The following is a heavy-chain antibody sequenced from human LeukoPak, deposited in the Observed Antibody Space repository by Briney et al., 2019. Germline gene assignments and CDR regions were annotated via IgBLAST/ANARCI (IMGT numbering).Heavy chain of an antibody. CDR3: ARDYYDSSGIDAFDI. CDR1: GGSISSGGYY. Sequence: PSETLSLTCTVSGGSISSGGYYWSWIRQHPGKGLEWIGYIYYSGSTYYNPSLKSRVTISVDTSKNQFSLKLSSVTAADTAVYYCARDYYDSSGIDAFDIWGQGTMVTVSS. CDR2: IYYSGST. V-gene: IGHV4-31*03. D-gene: IGHD3-22*01. J-gene: IGHJ3*02.